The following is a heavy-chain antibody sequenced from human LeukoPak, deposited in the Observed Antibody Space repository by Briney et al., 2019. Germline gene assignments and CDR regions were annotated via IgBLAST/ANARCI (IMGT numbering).Heavy chain of an antibody. J-gene: IGHJ4*02. Sequence: GGSLRLSCAASGFIFTNYAMTWVRQAPGQGLEWVSGITGSGGNTYYADSVKGRFTISSDNSKNTVYLQMDSLRPEDMAVYYCAKEIFSGLLYIDYWGQGTLVTVSS. D-gene: IGHD5-12*01. CDR2: ITGSGGNT. V-gene: IGHV3-23*01. CDR3: AKEIFSGLLYIDY. CDR1: GFIFTNYA.